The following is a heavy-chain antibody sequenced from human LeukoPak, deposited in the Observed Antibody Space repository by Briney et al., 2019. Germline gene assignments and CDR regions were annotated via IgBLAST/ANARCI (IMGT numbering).Heavy chain of an antibody. Sequence: GGSLRLSCAASGFTFSSYAMSWVRLAPGKGLEWVSAISGSGGSTYYADSVKGRFTISRDNSKNTLYLQMNSLRAEDTAVYYCAKAAGYSSSGNWFDPWGQGTLVTVSS. J-gene: IGHJ5*02. CDR1: GFTFSSYA. V-gene: IGHV3-23*01. CDR2: ISGSGGST. D-gene: IGHD6-13*01. CDR3: AKAAGYSSSGNWFDP.